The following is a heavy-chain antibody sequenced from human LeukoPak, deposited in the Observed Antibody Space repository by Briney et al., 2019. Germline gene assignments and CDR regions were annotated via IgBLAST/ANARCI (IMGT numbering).Heavy chain of an antibody. D-gene: IGHD3-10*01. CDR2: IYFSGGT. J-gene: IGHJ6*03. Sequence: SETLSLTCTVSGGSISSSNCYWGWIRQPPGKGLEWIGSIYFSGGTYYNASLKSRVTISVDTSNNQFSLKLSSVTAADTAVYYCARELRTMVRGVSIWATPDYYYYMDVWGKGTTVTISS. CDR1: GGSISSSNCY. CDR3: ARELRTMVRGVSIWATPDYYYYMDV. V-gene: IGHV4-39*07.